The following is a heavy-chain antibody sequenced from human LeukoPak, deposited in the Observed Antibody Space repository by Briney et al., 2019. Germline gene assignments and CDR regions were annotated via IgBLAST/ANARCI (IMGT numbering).Heavy chain of an antibody. D-gene: IGHD2-15*01. CDR1: GFTFTSAR. Sequence: GGSLRLSCAASGFTFTSARMTWVRQGPGKGLEWVGRIKSGADGATTDCAASVKGRFTISREDSNDTLYLQMTSLKIEDTGVYYCTTSSGGVATDSPAFGTWGQGTLVSVTS. J-gene: IGHJ5*02. CDR2: IKSGADGATT. CDR3: TTSSGGVATDSPAFGT. V-gene: IGHV3-15*01.